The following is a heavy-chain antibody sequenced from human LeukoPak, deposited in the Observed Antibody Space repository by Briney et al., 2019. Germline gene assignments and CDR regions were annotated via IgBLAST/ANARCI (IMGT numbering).Heavy chain of an antibody. J-gene: IGHJ6*03. CDR3: ARDIGWSSSWYDYYYMDV. CDR1: GFTFSSYS. CDR2: ISSSSSTI. V-gene: IGHV3-48*01. D-gene: IGHD6-13*01. Sequence: GGSLRLSCAASGFTFSSYSMNWVRQAPGKGLEWVSYISSSSSTIYYADSVKGRFTISRDNAKNSLYLQMNSLRAEDTAVYYCARDIGWSSSWYDYYYMDVWGKGTTVTVSS.